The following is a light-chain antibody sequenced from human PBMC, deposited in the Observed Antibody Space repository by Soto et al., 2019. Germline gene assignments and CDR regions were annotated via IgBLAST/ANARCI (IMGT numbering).Light chain of an antibody. V-gene: IGLV1-44*01. Sequence: QSVLTQPPSASGTPGQRVTISCSGSSSNVGGNSVNWYQQVPGTTPRLLMYKNDQRPSGVPDRFSGSKSGTSASLAISGLQSEDEADYYCAAWDNSLNPSYVLGTGTKVTVL. CDR2: KND. J-gene: IGLJ1*01. CDR1: SSNVGGNS. CDR3: AAWDNSLNPSYV.